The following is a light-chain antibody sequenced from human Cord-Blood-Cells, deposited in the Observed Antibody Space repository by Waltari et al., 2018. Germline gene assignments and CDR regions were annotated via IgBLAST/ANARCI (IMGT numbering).Light chain of an antibody. Sequence: QSALTQPASVSGSPGQSITISCTGTSSDVGGYNYVPWYQQHPGKAPKLMIYEVSNRPSGVSNRFSGSKSGNTASLTISGPQAEDEADYYCSSYTSSSTAVFGGGTQLTVL. CDR1: SSDVGGYNY. V-gene: IGLV2-14*01. J-gene: IGLJ7*01. CDR3: SSYTSSSTAV. CDR2: EVS.